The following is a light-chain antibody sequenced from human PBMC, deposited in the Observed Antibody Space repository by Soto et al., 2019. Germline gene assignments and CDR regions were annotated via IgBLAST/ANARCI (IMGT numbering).Light chain of an antibody. CDR1: QSVSSSY. J-gene: IGKJ1*01. V-gene: IGKV3-11*01. CDR2: EIS. CDR3: QQYNNWPPWT. Sequence: EIELTQSPCTLSLYPGERATLPCRASQSVSSSYLVWHQQKPGQAPRLLIYEISNRATGIPARFSGSGSGTDFTLTISSLEPEDFAVYYCQQYNNWPPWTFGQGTKVDI.